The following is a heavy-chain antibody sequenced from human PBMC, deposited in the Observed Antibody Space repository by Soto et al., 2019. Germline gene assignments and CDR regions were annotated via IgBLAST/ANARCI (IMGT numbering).Heavy chain of an antibody. CDR2: ISGSGGST. CDR1: GFTFSSYA. D-gene: IGHD2-8*02. V-gene: IGHV3-23*01. CDR3: AKDPGAFDY. J-gene: IGHJ4*02. Sequence: EVQLLESGGGLVQPGGSLRISCAASGFTFSSYAMSWVRQAPAKGLEWVSGISGSGGSTYYADSVKGRFTISRDKSKNTLYLQMNSRRAEDKALYYCAKDPGAFDYWGQGSLVTFSS.